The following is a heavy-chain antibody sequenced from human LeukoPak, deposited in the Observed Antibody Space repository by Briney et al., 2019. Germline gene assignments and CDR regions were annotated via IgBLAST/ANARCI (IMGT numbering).Heavy chain of an antibody. J-gene: IGHJ4*02. D-gene: IGHD2-15*01. CDR3: ARDPIGSRWPYYFDY. CDR2: INAGNGNT. V-gene: IGHV1-3*01. CDR1: GYTFTTYA. Sequence: ASVRVSCKASGYTFTTYAMHWVRQAPGQRLEWMGWINAGNGNTKYSQKFQARVTITRDTSASTAYMELSSLRSEDTAVYYCARDPIGSRWPYYFDYWGQGTLVTVSS.